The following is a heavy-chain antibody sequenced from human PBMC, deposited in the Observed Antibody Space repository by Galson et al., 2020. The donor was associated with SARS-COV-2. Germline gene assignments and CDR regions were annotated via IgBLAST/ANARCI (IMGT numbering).Heavy chain of an antibody. CDR2: ISYDGSNK. CDR1: GFTFSSYG. J-gene: IGHJ4*02. CDR3: AKGGLYYYDSVGYYPHGFDY. V-gene: IGHV3-30*18. Sequence: GGSLRPSCAASGFTFSSYGMHWVRQAPGKGLEWVAVISYDGSNKYYADSVKGRFTISRDNSKNTLYLQMNSLRAEDTAVYYCAKGGLYYYDSVGYYPHGFDYWGQGTLVTGSS. D-gene: IGHD3-22*01.